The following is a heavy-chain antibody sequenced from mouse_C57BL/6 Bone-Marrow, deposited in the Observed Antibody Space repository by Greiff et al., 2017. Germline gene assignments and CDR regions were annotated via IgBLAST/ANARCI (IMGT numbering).Heavy chain of an antibody. Sequence: QVQLQQPGAELVKPGASVKLSCKASGYTFTNYWMHWVKQSPGQGLEWIGMMHPNGGSPDYNEKFKSEATLSVDKSSRTAYMELRSLTSEDSAVYYSARSYDYDEYTRDYWGQGTSVTVNS. D-gene: IGHD2-4*01. CDR1: GYTFTNYW. CDR2: MHPNGGSP. J-gene: IGHJ4*01. CDR3: ARSYDYDEYTRDY. V-gene: IGHV1-64*01.